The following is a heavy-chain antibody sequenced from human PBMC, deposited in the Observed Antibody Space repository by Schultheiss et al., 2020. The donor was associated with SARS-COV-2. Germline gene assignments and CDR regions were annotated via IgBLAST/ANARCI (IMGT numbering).Heavy chain of an antibody. V-gene: IGHV3-48*03. CDR3: ARDLAPSI. CDR2: ISSSGSTT. J-gene: IGHJ4*02. D-gene: IGHD2/OR15-2a*01. CDR1: GFTFSNYE. Sequence: GGSLRLSCAASGFTFSNYEMNWVRQAPGKGLEWVSYISSSGSTTYYADSVKGRFTISRDNAKNSLYLQMNSLTAEDTAVYYCARDLAPSIWGQGTLVTVSS.